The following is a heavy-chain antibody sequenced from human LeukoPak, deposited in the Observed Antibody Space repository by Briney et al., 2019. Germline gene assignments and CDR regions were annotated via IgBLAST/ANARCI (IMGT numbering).Heavy chain of an antibody. CDR2: IRSKANSYAT. CDR3: ARDIIAAATDP. D-gene: IGHD6-13*01. V-gene: IGHV3-73*01. CDR1: GFTFSGSA. J-gene: IGHJ5*02. Sequence: GGSLRLSCAASGFTFSGSAMHWVRQASGKGLEWVGRIRSKANSYATAYAASVKGRFTISRDDSKNTAYLQMNSLKTEDTAVYYCARDIIAAATDPWGQGTLVTVSS.